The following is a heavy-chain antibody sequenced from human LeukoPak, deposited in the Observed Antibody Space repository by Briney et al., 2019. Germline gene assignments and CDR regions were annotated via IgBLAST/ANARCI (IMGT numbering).Heavy chain of an antibody. V-gene: IGHV3-23*01. Sequence: GGSLRLSCVVSGFPFSSYAMSWVRQAPGKGLEWVSAISGSGGSTYYADSVKGRFTISRDNSKNTLYLQMNSLRAEDTAVYYCAKGAEIFAPQMLDYWGQGTLVTVSS. CDR3: AKGAEIFAPQMLDY. CDR1: GFPFSSYA. CDR2: ISGSGGST. J-gene: IGHJ4*02. D-gene: IGHD3-3*01.